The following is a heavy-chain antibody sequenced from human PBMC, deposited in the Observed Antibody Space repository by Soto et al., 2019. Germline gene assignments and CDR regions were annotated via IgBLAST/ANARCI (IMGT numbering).Heavy chain of an antibody. D-gene: IGHD5-12*01. J-gene: IGHJ4*02. CDR1: GDAMSRYY. CDR2: IYYSGST. CDR3: ARDYSGYDFFGYFDY. Sequence: ETLSATCTESGDAMSRYYGSWIRQPPGKGLEWIGYIYYSGSTNYNPSLKSRVTISVDTSKNQFSLKLSSVTAADTAVYYCARDYSGYDFFGYFDYWGQGSLVTVSS. V-gene: IGHV4-59*01.